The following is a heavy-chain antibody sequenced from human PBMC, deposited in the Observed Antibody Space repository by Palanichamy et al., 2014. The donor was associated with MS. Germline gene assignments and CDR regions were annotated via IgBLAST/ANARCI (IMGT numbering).Heavy chain of an antibody. Sequence: QITLKESGPTLVKPTQTLTLTCTFSGFSLTTSGVGVGWIRQPPGKALEWLALIYWDGDKRYSPSLKSRLTITKVTAKNQVVLTVTDMDPVDSATYFCAHRPSLTGTVFHDAFDIWGQGTMITVSS. CDR2: IYWDGDK. V-gene: IGHV2-5*02. CDR3: AHRPSLTGTVFHDAFDI. J-gene: IGHJ3*02. D-gene: IGHD1-20*01. CDR1: GFSLTTSGVG.